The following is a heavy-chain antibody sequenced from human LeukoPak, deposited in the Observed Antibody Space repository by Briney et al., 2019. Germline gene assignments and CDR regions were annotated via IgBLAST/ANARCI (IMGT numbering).Heavy chain of an antibody. CDR2: TRNKANSYTT. D-gene: IGHD3-3*01. CDR3: ARVKMGSLLRSYYYFDY. Sequence: GGSLRLSCTASGFTLSDHYMDWVRQAPGKGLEWVGRTRNKANSYTTEYAASVKGRFTISRDDSKNSLYLQMNSLKMEDTAVYYCARVKMGSLLRSYYYFDYWGQGTLVTVSS. CDR1: GFTLSDHY. V-gene: IGHV3-72*01. J-gene: IGHJ4*02.